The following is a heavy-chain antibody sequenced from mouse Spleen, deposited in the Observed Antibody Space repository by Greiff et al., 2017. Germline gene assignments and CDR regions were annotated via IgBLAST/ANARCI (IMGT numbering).Heavy chain of an antibody. Sequence: EVHLVESGGGLVKPGGSLKLSCAASGFTFSSYAMSWVRQTPEKRLEWVATISSGGSYTYYPDSVKGRFTISRDNAKNTLYLQMSSLRSEDTAMYYCARRGLPYYAMDYWGQGTSVTVSS. CDR3: ARRGLPYYAMDY. D-gene: IGHD2-2*01. J-gene: IGHJ4*01. V-gene: IGHV5-9-3*01. CDR2: ISSGGSYT. CDR1: GFTFSSYA.